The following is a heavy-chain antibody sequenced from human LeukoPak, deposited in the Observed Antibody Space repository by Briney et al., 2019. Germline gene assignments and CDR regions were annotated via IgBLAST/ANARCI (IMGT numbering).Heavy chain of an antibody. CDR1: AYIFRRIW. D-gene: IGHD5-12*01. Sequence: PRGSLRLSCAPSAYIFRRIWASWVRQAPEKGLEWVANIIEDVSQKNYMDSVKGPVLISRDNAKNSLYLQMNSLIVEDTAVYYCVARGGYDHWGSIRWGEGTMVSVST. V-gene: IGHV3-7*02. J-gene: IGHJ4*02. CDR3: VARGGYDHWGSIR. CDR2: IIEDVSQK.